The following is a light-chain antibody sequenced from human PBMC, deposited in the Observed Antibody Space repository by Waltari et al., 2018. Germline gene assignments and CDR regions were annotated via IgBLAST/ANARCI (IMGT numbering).Light chain of an antibody. CDR3: QQFNSYPFT. J-gene: IGKJ4*01. Sequence: AIQLTQSPSSLSASVGDRVTITCRASQGISSALAWYQQKPGKAPKLLIYDASSLESGGPSRFSGSGSGPDFTLTISSLQPEDFATYYCQQFNSYPFTFGGGTKVEIK. CDR1: QGISSA. CDR2: DAS. V-gene: IGKV1-13*02.